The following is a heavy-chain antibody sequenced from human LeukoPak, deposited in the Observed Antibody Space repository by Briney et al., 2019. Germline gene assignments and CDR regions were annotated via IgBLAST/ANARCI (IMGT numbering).Heavy chain of an antibody. Sequence: GGSLRLSCAASGFTFSTYWMSWVRQAPGKGLEWVANIKQDGTEKYYVDSVWGRFTISRDNAKNLLYLQMNSLRAEDTALYYCARDSTTGSSGWYGYFHHWGQGTLVTVSS. CDR1: GFTFSTYW. CDR3: ARDSTTGSSGWYGYFHH. CDR2: IKQDGTEK. V-gene: IGHV3-7*01. J-gene: IGHJ1*01. D-gene: IGHD6-19*01.